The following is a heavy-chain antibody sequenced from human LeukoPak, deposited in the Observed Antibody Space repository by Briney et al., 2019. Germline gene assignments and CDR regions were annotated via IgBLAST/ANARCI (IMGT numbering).Heavy chain of an antibody. CDR2: IKQDGSEK. V-gene: IGHV3-7*01. J-gene: IGHJ4*02. D-gene: IGHD2-15*01. CDR1: GFPFSSYW. CDR3: ARQAGGGGN. Sequence: GGSLRLSCAASGFPFSSYWMSWVRQAPGKGLEWVANIKQDGSEKYYVDSVKGRFTISRDNAKNSLYLQMNSLRAEDTAIYYCARQAGGGGNWGQGTQVTVSS.